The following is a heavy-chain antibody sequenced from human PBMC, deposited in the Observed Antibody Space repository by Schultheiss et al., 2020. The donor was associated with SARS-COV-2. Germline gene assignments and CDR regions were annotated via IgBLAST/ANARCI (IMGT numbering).Heavy chain of an antibody. Sequence: SETLSLTCTVSGGSISSYYWSWIRQPAGKGLEWIGRIYTSGSTNYNPSLKSRVTMSVDTSKNQFSLKLSSVTAADTAVYYCASNSQGIFGVVIPGAFDIWGQGTMVTVSS. CDR2: IYTSGST. D-gene: IGHD3-3*01. CDR3: ASNSQGIFGVVIPGAFDI. V-gene: IGHV4-4*07. CDR1: GGSISSYY. J-gene: IGHJ3*02.